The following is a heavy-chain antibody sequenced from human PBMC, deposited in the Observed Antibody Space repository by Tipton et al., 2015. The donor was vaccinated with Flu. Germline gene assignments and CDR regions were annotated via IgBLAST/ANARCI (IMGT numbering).Heavy chain of an antibody. D-gene: IGHD4-11*01. J-gene: IGHJ5*01. V-gene: IGHV4-30-4*08. CDR1: GGSISSGGAY. CDR3: ARRDYSNYVSDPKNWFNS. Sequence: TLSLTCTVSGGSISSGGAYWTWIRQRPGKGLEWIGCIYYSGSTYYSPSLKSRVTMSIDRSKNQFSLEMRSVTASDTAVYYCARRDYSNYVSDPKNWFNSWGLGTLVTVSS. CDR2: IYYSGST.